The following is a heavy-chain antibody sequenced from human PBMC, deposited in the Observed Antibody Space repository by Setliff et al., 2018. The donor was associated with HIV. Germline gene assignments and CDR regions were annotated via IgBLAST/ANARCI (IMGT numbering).Heavy chain of an antibody. V-gene: IGHV1-69*10. CDR1: GGTFSSYA. CDR3: ARGTAPRPASVLEFLEWLFPNWFDP. D-gene: IGHD3-3*02. Sequence: GASVKVSCKAYGGTFSSYAIAWVRQAPGQGLECMGGIIPMLGITNYAQRFQGRVTMTRDTSISTAYMELSSLRSDDTAVYYCARGTAPRPASVLEFLEWLFPNWFDPWGQGTLVTVSS. CDR2: IIPMLGIT. J-gene: IGHJ5*02.